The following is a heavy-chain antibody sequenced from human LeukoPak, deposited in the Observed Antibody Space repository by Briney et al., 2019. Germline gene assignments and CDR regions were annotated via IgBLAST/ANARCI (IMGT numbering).Heavy chain of an antibody. J-gene: IGHJ6*03. CDR1: GGSISSYY. V-gene: IGHV4-59*01. CDR3: ARGYGRNYYYYYYMDV. Sequence: SETLSLTCTVSGGSISSYYWSWIRQPPGKGLEWIGYIYYSGSTNYNPSLKSRVTISVDTSKNQFSLKLSSVTAADTAVYYCARGYGRNYYYYYYMDVWGKGTTVTVSS. D-gene: IGHD1-14*01. CDR2: IYYSGST.